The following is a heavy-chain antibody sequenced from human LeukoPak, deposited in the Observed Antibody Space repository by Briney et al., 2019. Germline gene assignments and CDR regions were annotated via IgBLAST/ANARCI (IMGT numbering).Heavy chain of an antibody. CDR2: IYYSGST. J-gene: IGHJ4*02. V-gene: IGHV4-31*03. CDR3: ARGLDPYYYDSSGYYYLV. CDR1: GGSISSGGYY. D-gene: IGHD3-22*01. Sequence: PSQTLSLTCTVSGGSISSGGYYWSWIRQHPGKGLEWIGYIYYSGSTYYNPSLKSRVTISVDTSKNQFSLKLSSVTAADTAVCYCARGLDPYYYDSSGYYYLVWGQGTLVTVSS.